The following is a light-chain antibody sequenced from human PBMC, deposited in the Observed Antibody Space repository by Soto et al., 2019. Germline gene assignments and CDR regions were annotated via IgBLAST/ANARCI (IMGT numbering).Light chain of an antibody. V-gene: IGLV2-14*01. CDR3: SSYTSTSTPVV. Sequence: QSALTQPASVSGSPGQSITISCTGSGSDVGAYNYVSWYQQHPGKAPNLLIFEVTNRPSGVSDRFSGSKSGNTASLTISSLQAEDEADYYCSSYTSTSTPVVFGGGTKVTVL. CDR2: EVT. CDR1: GSDVGAYNY. J-gene: IGLJ2*01.